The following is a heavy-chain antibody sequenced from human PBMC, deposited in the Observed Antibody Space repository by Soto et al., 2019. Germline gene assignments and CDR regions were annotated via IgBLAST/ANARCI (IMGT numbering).Heavy chain of an antibody. D-gene: IGHD1-26*01. J-gene: IGHJ5*02. CDR3: GGGEGGGGGNWFDL. V-gene: IGHV1-18*01. CDR1: GYSFTSYG. Sequence: QVHLVQSGAEVKKPGASVQVSCKASGYSFTSYGISWVRQAAGQGLEWMAWISGYNGKTRFAPKYQGRLTMTIDTAARSAEMEVGRVGGEGGGRWEGGGGEGGGGGNWFDLWGQGTLVTVSS. CDR2: ISGYNGKT.